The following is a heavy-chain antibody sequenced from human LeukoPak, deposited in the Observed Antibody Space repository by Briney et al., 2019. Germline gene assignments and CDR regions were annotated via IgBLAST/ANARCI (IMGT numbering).Heavy chain of an antibody. D-gene: IGHD3-10*01. CDR1: GYSFTSYW. Sequence: GESLKISCKASGYSFTSYWIGWVCQMPGKGLEWMGIIYPGDSDARYSLSFQGQVTISADRSINTAYLQWSSLKASDTAMYYCARQRITLLRGVIITTGPFDSWGQGTLVTVSS. J-gene: IGHJ4*02. CDR3: ARQRITLLRGVIITTGPFDS. V-gene: IGHV5-51*01. CDR2: IYPGDSDA.